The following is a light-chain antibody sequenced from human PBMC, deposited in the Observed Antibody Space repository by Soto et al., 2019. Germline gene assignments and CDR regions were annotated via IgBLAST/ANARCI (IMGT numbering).Light chain of an antibody. CDR1: ALPKQY. J-gene: IGLJ3*02. CDR3: QSADSSGTSGV. CDR2: KDS. Sequence: SYELTQPPSVSVSPGQTARITCSGDALPKQYAYWYQQKPGQAPVLVIYKDSERPSGIPERFSGSSSGTTVTLTISGVQAEDEADYYCQSADSSGTSGVFGGGTMLTVL. V-gene: IGLV3-25*03.